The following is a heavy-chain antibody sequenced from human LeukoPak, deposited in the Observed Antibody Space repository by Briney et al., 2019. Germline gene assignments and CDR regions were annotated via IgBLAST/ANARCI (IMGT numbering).Heavy chain of an antibody. Sequence: SQTLSLTCTASGGSISSGGYYWSWIRQHPGKGLEWIGYIYYSGSTYYNPSLKSRVNISVDTSKNQFSLKLSSVTAADTAVYYCASVPSWGNWFDPWGQGTLVTVSS. CDR3: ASVPSWGNWFDP. V-gene: IGHV4-31*03. CDR2: IYYSGST. CDR1: GGSISSGGYY. D-gene: IGHD3-16*01. J-gene: IGHJ5*02.